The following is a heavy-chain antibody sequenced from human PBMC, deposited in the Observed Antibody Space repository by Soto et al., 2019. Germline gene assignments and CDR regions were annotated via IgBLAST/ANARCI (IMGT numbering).Heavy chain of an antibody. Sequence: QVQLVESGGGVVQPGRSLTLSCAASEFTFSSYGIHWVRQAPGKGLEWVAIISYDGNNIQYADSVKGRFTISRDNSKRTVHLQMNSLRVEDTAVYYCARDTYYHDCSDYHAFDYWGPGTLVNLS. CDR1: EFTFSSYG. V-gene: IGHV3-30*03. D-gene: IGHD3-22*01. CDR3: ARDTYYHDCSDYHAFDY. CDR2: ISYDGNNI. J-gene: IGHJ4*03.